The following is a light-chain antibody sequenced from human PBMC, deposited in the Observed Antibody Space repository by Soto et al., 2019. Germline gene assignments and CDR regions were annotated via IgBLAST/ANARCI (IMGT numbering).Light chain of an antibody. V-gene: IGKV1-39*01. CDR3: QQSYTTPIT. CDR2: DAS. J-gene: IGKJ5*01. CDR1: QTISNY. Sequence: DIPMTQSPSSLSASVGDRVTITCRASQTISNYLNWYQQKPGKAPKLLIYDASSLQTGVPSRFSGSGSGTDFTLTISSLQSEDFATYYCQQSYTTPITFGQGTRLDIK.